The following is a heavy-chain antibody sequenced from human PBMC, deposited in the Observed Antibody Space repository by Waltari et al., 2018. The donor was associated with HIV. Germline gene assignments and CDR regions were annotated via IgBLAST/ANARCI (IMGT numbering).Heavy chain of an antibody. D-gene: IGHD4-17*01. J-gene: IGHJ4*02. V-gene: IGHV3-23*01. CDR3: AKGRTSDY. CDR2: ITDSGATT. CDR1: GFNFSSYA. Sequence: EVQLLESGGGLVQPGGSLRLSCAASGFNFSSYAMSWVRQAPGKVLEWVSTITDSGATTYYADSVKGRFTISRDNSKSTLYLQMNSLRAEDTAVYSCAKGRTSDYWGQGTLVTVSS.